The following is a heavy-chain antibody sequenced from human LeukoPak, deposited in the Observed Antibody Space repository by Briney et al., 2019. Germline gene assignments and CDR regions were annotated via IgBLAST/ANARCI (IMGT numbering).Heavy chain of an antibody. Sequence: PGGSLRLSCAASGFTFSSYEMNCVRQAPGKGLEWWSYLSRSGSTIYYADSEKGRFTISRDNAKNSLYLQMDSLRAEDTAVYYCARGPSSPLTGWGKGTLVTVSS. D-gene: IGHD6-6*01. CDR3: ARGPSSPLTG. V-gene: IGHV3-48*03. J-gene: IGHJ4*02. CDR1: GFTFSSYE. CDR2: LSRSGSTI.